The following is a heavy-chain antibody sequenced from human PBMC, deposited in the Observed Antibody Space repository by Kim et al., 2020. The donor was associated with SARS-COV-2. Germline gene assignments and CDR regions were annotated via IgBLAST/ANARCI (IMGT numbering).Heavy chain of an antibody. Sequence: GGSLRLSCAASGFTFSDYYMSWIRQAPGKGLEWVSYISSSSSYTNYADSVKGRFTISRDNAKNSLYLQMNSLRAEDTAVYYCASLGYCSSTSCSGAFDIWGQGTIVTVSS. D-gene: IGHD2-2*01. V-gene: IGHV3-11*06. CDR1: GFTFSDYY. CDR3: ASLGYCSSTSCSGAFDI. J-gene: IGHJ3*02. CDR2: ISSSSSYT.